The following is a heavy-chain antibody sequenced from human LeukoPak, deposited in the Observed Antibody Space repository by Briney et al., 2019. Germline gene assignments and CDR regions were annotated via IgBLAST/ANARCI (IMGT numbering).Heavy chain of an antibody. CDR1: GGSISSGDYY. CDR3: ARVTSRPGAYGDHFDY. D-gene: IGHD4-17*01. J-gene: IGHJ4*02. V-gene: IGHV4-61*08. Sequence: SETLSLTCTVSGGSISSGDYYWSWIRQPPGKGLEWIGYIYYSGSTNYSPSLKSRVTISVGTSKNQFSLKLSSVTAADTAVYYCARVTSRPGAYGDHFDYWGQGTLVTVSS. CDR2: IYYSGST.